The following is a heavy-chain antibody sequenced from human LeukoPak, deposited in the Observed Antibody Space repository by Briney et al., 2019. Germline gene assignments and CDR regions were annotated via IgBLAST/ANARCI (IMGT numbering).Heavy chain of an antibody. J-gene: IGHJ6*02. D-gene: IGHD2-2*01. CDR1: GGSFSGYY. Sequence: SETLSLTCAVYGGSFSGYYWRWIRQPPGKGLEWIGEINYSGSTNYNPSLKSRVTISVDTSKNQFSLKLSSVTAADTAVYYCARGRYCSSTSCYVGAYYYYGMDVWGQGTTVTVSS. CDR2: INYSGST. V-gene: IGHV4-34*01. CDR3: ARGRYCSSTSCYVGAYYYYGMDV.